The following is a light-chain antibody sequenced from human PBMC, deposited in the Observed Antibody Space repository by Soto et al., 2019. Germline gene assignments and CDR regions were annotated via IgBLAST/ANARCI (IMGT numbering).Light chain of an antibody. CDR2: GAS. CDR3: QQYGSSSLT. CDR1: QSVSSSY. Sequence: EIVLTQSPGTLSLSPGERATLSCRASQSVSSSYLAWYQQKPGQAPRLLIYGASGRATGIPDRFSGSGSGKDFTLTISRLEPEDVAVYYCQQYGSSSLTFGGGTKVEIK. V-gene: IGKV3-20*01. J-gene: IGKJ4*01.